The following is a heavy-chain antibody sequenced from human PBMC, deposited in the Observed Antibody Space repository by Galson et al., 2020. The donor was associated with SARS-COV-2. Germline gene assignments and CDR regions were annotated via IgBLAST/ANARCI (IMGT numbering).Heavy chain of an antibody. D-gene: IGHD6-19*01. CDR2: VYPSGST. J-gene: IGHJ3*02. Sequence: SETLSLTCTVSGGSISSGSYYWNWIRQPAGKGLEWIGRVYPSGSTNYNPSLKSRVTMSVDTSKNQFSLKLSSVTAADTAVYYCAREEGSGWYTGDALDIWGQGTMFTVSS. CDR1: GGSISSGSYY. V-gene: IGHV4-61*02. CDR3: AREEGSGWYTGDALDI.